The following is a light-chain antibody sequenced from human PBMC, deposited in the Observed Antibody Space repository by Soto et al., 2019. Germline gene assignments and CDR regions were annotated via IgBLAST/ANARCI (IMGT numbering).Light chain of an antibody. CDR1: QSVSSYY. V-gene: IGKV3-20*01. CDR3: QQYGSSLYT. Sequence: EIVLTQSPGTLSLSPGERATLSCRASQSVSSYYLAWYQQKPGQAPRLLIYGASSRATGIPDRFSGSGSGTDFTLTISSLEPEDFPVYYCQQYGSSLYTFGQGTKLEIK. CDR2: GAS. J-gene: IGKJ2*01.